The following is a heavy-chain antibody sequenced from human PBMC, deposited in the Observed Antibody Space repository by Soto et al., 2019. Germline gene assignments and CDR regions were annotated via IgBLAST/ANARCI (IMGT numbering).Heavy chain of an antibody. Sequence: ASVKVSCKASGYTFTSYAMHWVRQAPGQRLEWMGWINAGNGNTKYSQKFQGRVTITRDTSASTAYMELSSLRSEDTAVYYCARDRDYDILTGYYHFDYWGQGTLVTVSS. CDR3: ARDRDYDILTGYYHFDY. V-gene: IGHV1-3*01. CDR1: GYTFTSYA. D-gene: IGHD3-9*01. CDR2: INAGNGNT. J-gene: IGHJ4*02.